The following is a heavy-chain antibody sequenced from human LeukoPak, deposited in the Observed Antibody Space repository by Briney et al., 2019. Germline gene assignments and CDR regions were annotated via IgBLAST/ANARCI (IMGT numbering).Heavy chain of an antibody. V-gene: IGHV3-48*03. D-gene: IGHD2-2*01. CDR2: ISSSGSTI. CDR3: ARGRVRYCSSTSCYAFDY. Sequence: GGSLRLSCAASGFTFSSYEINWVRQAPGKVLEWVSYISSSGSTIYYADSVKGRFTISRDNAKNSLYLQMNSLRAEDTAVYYCARGRVRYCSSTSCYAFDYWGQGTLVTVSS. J-gene: IGHJ4*02. CDR1: GFTFSSYE.